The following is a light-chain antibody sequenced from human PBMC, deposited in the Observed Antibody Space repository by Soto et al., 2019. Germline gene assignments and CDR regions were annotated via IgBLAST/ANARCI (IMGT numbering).Light chain of an antibody. V-gene: IGLV1-51*01. CDR3: DTWDSSLSAVV. CDR1: SSNIGNNY. Sequence: QSVLTQPPSVSAAPGQKVTISCSGSSSNIGNNYVSWFQQFPGTAPKLLIYDNNKRPSGIPDRFSGSKSDTSATLGITGLQTGDEAEYYCDTWDSSLSAVVFGGGTKVTVL. J-gene: IGLJ2*01. CDR2: DNN.